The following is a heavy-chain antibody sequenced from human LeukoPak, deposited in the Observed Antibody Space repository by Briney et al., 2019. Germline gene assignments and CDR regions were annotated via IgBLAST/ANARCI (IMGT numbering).Heavy chain of an antibody. D-gene: IGHD3-10*01. Sequence: GGSLRLSCAASGFTFSSYAMSWVRQAPGKGLEWVSGIHGSGGSTYYADSVKGRFTISRDNSKNTVYLEMNSLRAEDTALYYCAKDRSLWFGELQNWGQGTLVTVPS. CDR3: AKDRSLWFGELQN. J-gene: IGHJ4*02. CDR1: GFTFSSYA. V-gene: IGHV3-23*01. CDR2: IHGSGGST.